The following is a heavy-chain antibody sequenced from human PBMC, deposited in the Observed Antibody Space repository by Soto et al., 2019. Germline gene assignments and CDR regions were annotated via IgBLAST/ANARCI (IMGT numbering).Heavy chain of an antibody. CDR3: ASVIYGSGSCCAFDI. D-gene: IGHD3-10*01. V-gene: IGHV3-64*01. CDR2: ISSNGGST. Sequence: EVQLVESGGGLVQPGGSLRLSCAASGFTFSSYAMHWVRQAPGKGLEYVSAISSNGGSTYYANSVKGRFTISRDNSKNTLYLQMGSLRAEDMAVYYCASVIYGSGSCCAFDIWGQGTMVTVSS. J-gene: IGHJ3*02. CDR1: GFTFSSYA.